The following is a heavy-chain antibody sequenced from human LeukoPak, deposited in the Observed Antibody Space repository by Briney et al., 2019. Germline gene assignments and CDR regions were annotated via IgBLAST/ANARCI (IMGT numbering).Heavy chain of an antibody. Sequence: SETLSLTCTVSGGSISSGSYYWSWIRQPAGKGLEWIGRIYTSGSTNYNPSLKSRVTISVDTSKNQFSLELSSVTAADTAVYYCARDAPVGMDVWGQGTTVTVSS. J-gene: IGHJ6*02. CDR1: GGSISSGSYY. CDR3: ARDAPVGMDV. V-gene: IGHV4-61*02. CDR2: IYTSGST.